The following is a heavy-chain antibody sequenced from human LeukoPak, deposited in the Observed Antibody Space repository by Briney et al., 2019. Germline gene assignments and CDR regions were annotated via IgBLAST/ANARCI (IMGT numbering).Heavy chain of an antibody. Sequence: SETLSLTCTVSGGSISSYYWSWIRQPPGKGLEWIGYIYYSGSTNYNPSLKSRVTISVDTFKNQFSLKLSSVTAADTAVYYCAGGKYYYYYYMDVWGKGTTVTVSS. J-gene: IGHJ6*03. V-gene: IGHV4-59*01. CDR2: IYYSGST. CDR1: GGSISSYY. CDR3: AGGKYYYYYYMDV.